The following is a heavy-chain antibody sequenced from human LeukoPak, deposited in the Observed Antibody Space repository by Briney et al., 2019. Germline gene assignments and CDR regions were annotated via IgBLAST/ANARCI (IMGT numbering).Heavy chain of an antibody. V-gene: IGHV3-7*01. J-gene: IGHJ4*02. CDR3: AKDKRITISGVIIIHDYFDY. CDR2: IKQDGSEK. D-gene: IGHD3-3*01. Sequence: GGSLRLSCAASGFTFSSYWMSWVRQAPGKGLGWVANIKQDGSEKYYVDSVKGRFTISRDNSKNTLYLQMNSLRAEDTAVYYCAKDKRITISGVIIIHDYFDYWGQGTLVTVSS. CDR1: GFTFSSYW.